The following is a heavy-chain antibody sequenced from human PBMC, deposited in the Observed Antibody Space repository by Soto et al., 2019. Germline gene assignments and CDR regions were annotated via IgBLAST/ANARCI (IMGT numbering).Heavy chain of an antibody. J-gene: IGHJ6*02. CDR1: GYSFTSYW. V-gene: IGHV5-51*01. CDR3: ARPIAAAGSAYYYGMDV. CDR2: IYPGDSDT. D-gene: IGHD6-13*01. Sequence: PGESLKISCKGSGYSFTSYWIGWVRQMPGKGLEWMGIIYPGDSDTRYSPSFQGQVTISADKSISTAYLQWSSLKASDTAMYYCARPIAAAGSAYYYGMDVWGQGTTVTVS.